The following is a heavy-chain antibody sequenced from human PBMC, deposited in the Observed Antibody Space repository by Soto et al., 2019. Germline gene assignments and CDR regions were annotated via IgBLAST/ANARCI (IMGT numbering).Heavy chain of an antibody. V-gene: IGHV4-30-2*01. CDR3: ARRGEVGVAYCGGDCAKEDGLDI. CDR2: IYHSGST. D-gene: IGHD2-21*02. CDR1: GGSISSGGYS. J-gene: IGHJ3*02. Sequence: SETLSLTCAVSGGSISSGGYSWSWIRQPPGKGLEWIGYIYHSGSTYYNPSLKSRVTISVDRSKNQFSLKLSSVTAADTAVYYCARRGEVGVAYCGGDCAKEDGLDIWGLGTMVTVSS.